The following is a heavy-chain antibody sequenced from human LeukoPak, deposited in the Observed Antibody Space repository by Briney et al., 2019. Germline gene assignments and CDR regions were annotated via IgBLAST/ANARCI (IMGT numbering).Heavy chain of an antibody. D-gene: IGHD6-19*01. CDR3: ARPLSSGWYAIGY. Sequence: SETLSLTCTVSGGSISSSSYYWGWIRQPPGKGLEWIGSIYYSGSTYYNPSLKSRVTISVDTSKNQFSLKLSSATAADTAVYYCARPLSSGWYAIGYWGQGTLVTVSS. V-gene: IGHV4-39*01. CDR2: IYYSGST. J-gene: IGHJ4*02. CDR1: GGSISSSSYY.